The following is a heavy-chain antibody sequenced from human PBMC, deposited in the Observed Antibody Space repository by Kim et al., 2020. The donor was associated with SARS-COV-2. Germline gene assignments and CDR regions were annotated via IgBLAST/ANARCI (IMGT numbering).Heavy chain of an antibody. J-gene: IGHJ4*02. Sequence: SETLSLTCAVYGGSFSGYYWSWIRQPPGKGLEWIGEINHSGSTNYNPSLKSRVTISVDTSKNQFSLKLSSVTAADTAVYYCARVLGQRNGHVGIAVAGYFDYWGQGTLVTVSS. CDR2: INHSGST. CDR3: ARVLGQRNGHVGIAVAGYFDY. V-gene: IGHV4-34*01. CDR1: GGSFSGYY. D-gene: IGHD6-19*01.